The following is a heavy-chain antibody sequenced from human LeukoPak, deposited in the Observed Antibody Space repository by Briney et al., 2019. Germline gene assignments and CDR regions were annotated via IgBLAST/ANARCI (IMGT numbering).Heavy chain of an antibody. Sequence: GGSLRLSCAASGFTFSNYAMHWVRQAPGKGLEWVAVIFNDGSNKYYADSLKGRFTISRDNSKNTLYLQMNSLRAEDTAVYFCARDPQDQVVYHFDSWGQGTLVTVSS. D-gene: IGHD2-2*02. CDR1: GFTFSNYA. J-gene: IGHJ4*02. V-gene: IGHV3-30*04. CDR2: IFNDGSNK. CDR3: ARDPQDQVVYHFDS.